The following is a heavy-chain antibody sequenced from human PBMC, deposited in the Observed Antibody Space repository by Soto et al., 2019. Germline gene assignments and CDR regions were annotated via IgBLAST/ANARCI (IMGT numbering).Heavy chain of an antibody. Sequence: GGSLKLSCAAAGFTVSSNYMSWVSQAPGKGLEWVSVIYSGGTKYYAVFVKGRFTISRDNSKNTLYLQMNSLRAEDTAVYYCARNGDSSDYRGWFDPWGQGP. CDR2: IYSGGTK. J-gene: IGHJ5*02. CDR3: ARNGDSSDYRGWFDP. D-gene: IGHD3-22*01. CDR1: GFTVSSNY. V-gene: IGHV3-66*01.